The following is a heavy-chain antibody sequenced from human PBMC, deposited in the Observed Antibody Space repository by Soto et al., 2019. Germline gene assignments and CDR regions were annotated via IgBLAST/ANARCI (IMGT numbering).Heavy chain of an antibody. D-gene: IGHD6-13*01. CDR3: ARVLRAAGRPGMDV. V-gene: IGHV1-69*13. CDR1: GGSFSSYA. CDR2: IIPIVGTG. Sequence: SVKVSCKASGGSFSSYAISWVRQAPGQGLEWMGGIIPIVGTGNYAQNFQGRVTITADESTSTAYMELSSLRSEDTAMYYCARVLRAAGRPGMDVWGQGTTVTVSS. J-gene: IGHJ6*02.